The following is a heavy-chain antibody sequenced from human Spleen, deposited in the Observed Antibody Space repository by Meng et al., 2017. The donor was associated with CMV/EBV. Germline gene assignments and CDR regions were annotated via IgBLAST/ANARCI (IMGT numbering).Heavy chain of an antibody. J-gene: IGHJ4*02. D-gene: IGHD2-15*01. CDR3: TKGGNGGSRHHFDY. V-gene: IGHV3-74*01. CDR2: INSDGSST. CDR1: GFTFSSYW. Sequence: GGSLRLSCAASGFTFSSYWMHWVRQAPGKGLVWVSRINSDGSSTSYADSVKGRFTISRDNSKNTLYLQMNSLRAEDTAVYYCTKGGNGGSRHHFDYWGQGTLVTVSS.